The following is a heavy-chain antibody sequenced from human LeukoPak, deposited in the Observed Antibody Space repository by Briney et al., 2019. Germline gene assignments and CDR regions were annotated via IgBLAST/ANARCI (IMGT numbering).Heavy chain of an antibody. V-gene: IGHV4-34*01. CDR2: INHSGST. CDR3: CIVGALTVDY. D-gene: IGHD1-26*01. J-gene: IGHJ4*02. Sequence: SETLSLTCAVYGGSFSGYYWSWIRQPPGKGLEWIWEINHSGSTNYNPSLKSRVTISVDTSKNQFSLKLSSVTAADTAVYYCCIVGALTVDYWGQGTLVTVSS. CDR1: GGSFSGYY.